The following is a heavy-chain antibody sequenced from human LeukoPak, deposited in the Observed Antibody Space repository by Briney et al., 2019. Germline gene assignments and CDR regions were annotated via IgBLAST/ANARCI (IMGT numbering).Heavy chain of an antibody. D-gene: IGHD4-23*01. CDR1: GYSFTTYW. Sequence: GEPLRISCKGSGYSFTTYWISWVRQVPEKGLEWMGRIDPSDSYTNYSPSFQGHVTISADKSISTAYLQWSSLKASDTAMYYCARHVRWPSDYWGQGTLVTVSS. CDR3: ARHVRWPSDY. CDR2: IDPSDSYT. V-gene: IGHV5-10-1*01. J-gene: IGHJ4*02.